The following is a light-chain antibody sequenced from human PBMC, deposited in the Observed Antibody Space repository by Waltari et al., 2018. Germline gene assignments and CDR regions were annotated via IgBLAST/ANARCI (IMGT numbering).Light chain of an antibody. J-gene: IGLJ3*02. CDR3: CPFPSRSAWV. Sequence: QSALTQPASVSGSPGQSITISCTGTSRDLGGYNYVTWYPQHPGKAHKLLIFDVSNPPAWVSNRCSGYKSGNTACRPISGLQAEDESDYYCCPFPSRSAWVYRGGTKLPVL. V-gene: IGLV2-14*01. CDR1: SRDLGGYNY. CDR2: DVS.